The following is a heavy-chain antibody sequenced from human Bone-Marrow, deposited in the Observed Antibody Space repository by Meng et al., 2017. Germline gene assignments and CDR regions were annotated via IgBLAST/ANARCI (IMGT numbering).Heavy chain of an antibody. CDR2: IIPIFGTA. D-gene: IGHD2-15*01. V-gene: IGHV1-69*13. CDR1: GGTFSSYA. J-gene: IGHJ3*02. Sequence: SVQVSCKASGGTFSSYAISWVRQAPGQGLEWMGGIIPIFGTANYAQKFQGRVTITADESTSTAYMELSSLRSEDTAVYYCARDSNIVVAAQIDAFDIWGQGTMVTVSS. CDR3: ARDSNIVVAAQIDAFDI.